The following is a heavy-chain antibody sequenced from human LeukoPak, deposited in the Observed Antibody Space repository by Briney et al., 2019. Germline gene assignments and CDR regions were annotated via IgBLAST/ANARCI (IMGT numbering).Heavy chain of an antibody. D-gene: IGHD7-27*01. J-gene: IGHJ3*02. Sequence: SVKVSCKAPGGTFSSYAISWVRQAPGQGLEWMGGIIPIFGTANYAQKFQGRVTITTDESTSTAYMELSSLRSEDTAVYYCARVETGDDAFDIWGQGTMVTVSS. CDR3: ARVETGDDAFDI. CDR1: GGTFSSYA. CDR2: IIPIFGTA. V-gene: IGHV1-69*05.